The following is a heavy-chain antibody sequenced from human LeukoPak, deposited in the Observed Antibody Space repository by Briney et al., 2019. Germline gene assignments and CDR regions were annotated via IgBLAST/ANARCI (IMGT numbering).Heavy chain of an antibody. D-gene: IGHD1-1*01. Sequence: GGSLRLSCAASGFTFSSYGMHWVRQAPGKGLEWVAYIRYDGSVKYHADSVKGRFTISRDNSKNTLFLQMNGLRGDDTAVYYCAKKLPGSTDYFDYWGQGTLVTVSS. CDR2: IRYDGSVK. CDR3: AKKLPGSTDYFDY. V-gene: IGHV3-30*02. J-gene: IGHJ4*02. CDR1: GFTFSSYG.